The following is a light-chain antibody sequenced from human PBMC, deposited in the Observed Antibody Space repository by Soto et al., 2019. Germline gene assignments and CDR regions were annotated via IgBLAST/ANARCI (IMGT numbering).Light chain of an antibody. CDR3: QQYDSYRT. J-gene: IGKJ1*01. CDR1: QSVGNW. V-gene: IGKV1-5*03. CDR2: KAS. Sequence: DIQMTQSPSTLSASVGDRVTITCRASQSVGNWLAWYQQKPGKAPKLLIYKASSLESGVPSRFSGSGSGKEFTLTISGLQPDDFATYYCQQYDSYRTFGQGTKVEVK.